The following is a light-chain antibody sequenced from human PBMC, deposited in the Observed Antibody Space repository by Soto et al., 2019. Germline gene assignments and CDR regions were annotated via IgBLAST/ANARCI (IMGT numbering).Light chain of an antibody. J-gene: IGLJ2*01. V-gene: IGLV2-14*01. CDR1: SSDIGGYDY. CDR2: EVS. Sequence: QSALTQPASVSGSPGQSITISCTGASSDIGGYDYVSWYQQHPGKAPKLMIYEVSNRPSGVSDPFSGSKSGNAASLTISGLQAEDEADYYCTSYTRSTARVFGGGTQLTVL. CDR3: TSYTRSTARV.